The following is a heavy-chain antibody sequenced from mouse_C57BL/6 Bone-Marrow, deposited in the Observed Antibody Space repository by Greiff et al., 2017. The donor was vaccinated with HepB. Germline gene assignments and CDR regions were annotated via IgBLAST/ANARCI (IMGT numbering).Heavy chain of an antibody. CDR2: IYPGSGST. J-gene: IGHJ2*01. Sequence: FTSYWITWVKQRPGQGLEWIGDIYPGSGSTNYNEKFKSKATLTVDTSSSTAYMQLSSLTSEDSAVYYCARPYYYGSSSYYFDYWGQGTTLTVSS. V-gene: IGHV1-55*01. D-gene: IGHD1-1*01. CDR3: ARPYYYGSSSYYFDY. CDR1: FTSYW.